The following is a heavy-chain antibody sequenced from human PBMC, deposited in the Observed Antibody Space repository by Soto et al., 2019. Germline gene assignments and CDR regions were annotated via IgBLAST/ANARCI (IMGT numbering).Heavy chain of an antibody. CDR2: ITTYNGNR. CDR1: GYTFKNYG. CDR3: ARDAQPKGVAADGASDL. J-gene: IGHJ4*02. D-gene: IGHD6-19*01. V-gene: IGHV1-18*01. Sequence: QVQLVQSGPEVRTPGASVKISCKASGYTFKNYGIKWVRQAPGQGLAWVGWITTYNGNRYSAEKFQGRVTMTTDTSQRTTYMELRSLPSDDTGVYYCARDAQPKGVAADGASDLWGQGTLVTVSP.